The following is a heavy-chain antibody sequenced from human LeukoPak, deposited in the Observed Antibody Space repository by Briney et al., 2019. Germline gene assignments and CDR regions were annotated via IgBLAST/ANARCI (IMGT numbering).Heavy chain of an antibody. CDR3: AREREYSSGYYPDY. J-gene: IGHJ4*02. V-gene: IGHV3-21*01. D-gene: IGHD3-22*01. CDR2: IDVGSYT. Sequence: GGSLRLSCAVSGFTFSNYAMNWIRQAPGKGLEWVSSIDVGSYTYYADSVKGRFTISRDNAKNSLYLQMNSLRAEDTAVYYCAREREYSSGYYPDYWGQGTLVTVSS. CDR1: GFTFSNYA.